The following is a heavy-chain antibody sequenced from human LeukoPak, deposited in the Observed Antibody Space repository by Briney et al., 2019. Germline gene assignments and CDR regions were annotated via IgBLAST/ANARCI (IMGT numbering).Heavy chain of an antibody. CDR1: GYTFTSYA. J-gene: IGHJ6*04. V-gene: IGHV1-3*01. CDR2: INAGNGNT. CDR3: ARELVPAANCYYYYGMDV. D-gene: IGHD2-2*01. Sequence: ASVKVSCKASGYTFTSYAMHWVRQAPGQRLEWMGWINAGNGNTKYSQKFQGRVTITRDTSASTAYMELSSLRSEDTAVYYCARELVPAANCYYYYGMDVWGKGTTVTVSS.